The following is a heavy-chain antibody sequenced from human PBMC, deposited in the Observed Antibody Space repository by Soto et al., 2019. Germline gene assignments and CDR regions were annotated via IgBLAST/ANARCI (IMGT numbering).Heavy chain of an antibody. CDR1: GYTFTGYY. V-gene: IGHV1-2*04. CDR3: VIGSGSQLDY. D-gene: IGHD3-10*01. Sequence: ASVKVSCKASGYTFTGYYMHWVRQAPGQGLEWMGWINPNSGGTNYAQKFQGWVTMTRDTSISTAYMELRRLRFYDTAVYYCVIGSGSQLDYWGQGTLVTVSS. J-gene: IGHJ4*02. CDR2: INPNSGGT.